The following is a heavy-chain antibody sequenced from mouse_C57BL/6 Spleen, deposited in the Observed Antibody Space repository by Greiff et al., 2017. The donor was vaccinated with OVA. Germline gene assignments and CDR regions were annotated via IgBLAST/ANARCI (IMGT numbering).Heavy chain of an antibody. D-gene: IGHD1-1*01. Sequence: EVKLVESGGGLVQPGGSLKLSCAASGFTFSDYYMYWVRQTPEKRLEWVAYISNGGGSTYYPDTVKGRFTISRDNAKNTLYLQMSRLKSEDTAMYYCARQGGFITTVDWYFDVWGTGTTVTVSS. CDR1: GFTFSDYY. CDR3: ARQGGFITTVDWYFDV. V-gene: IGHV5-12*01. J-gene: IGHJ1*03. CDR2: ISNGGGST.